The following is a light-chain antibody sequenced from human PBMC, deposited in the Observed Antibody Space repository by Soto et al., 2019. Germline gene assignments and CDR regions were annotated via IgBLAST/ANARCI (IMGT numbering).Light chain of an antibody. Sequence: EIVLTQSPGTLSLSPGERATLSCRASQSVSSSYLSWYQHKPGQAPRILIYGASSRATGIPDRFSGSGSGTYFTLTIIRLEPEDVAVYYCQQYGSSPHTFGQGTKLEIK. CDR1: QSVSSSY. CDR2: GAS. CDR3: QQYGSSPHT. V-gene: IGKV3-20*01. J-gene: IGKJ2*01.